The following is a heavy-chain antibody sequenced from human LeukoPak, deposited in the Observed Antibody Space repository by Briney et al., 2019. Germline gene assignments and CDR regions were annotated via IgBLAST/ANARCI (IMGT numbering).Heavy chain of an antibody. CDR3: TRDLFPTSSSLDF. CDR2: INWNGGGT. CDR1: GFRFDDYG. J-gene: IGHJ4*02. D-gene: IGHD2-2*01. V-gene: IGHV3-20*04. Sequence: GGSLRLSCAASGFRFDDYGMSWVSQAPGKGLEWVSGINWNGGGTNYADSVKGRFTISRDNAKNSLNLQMNSLRVEDTAFYYCTRDLFPTSSSLDFWGQGTLVTVSS.